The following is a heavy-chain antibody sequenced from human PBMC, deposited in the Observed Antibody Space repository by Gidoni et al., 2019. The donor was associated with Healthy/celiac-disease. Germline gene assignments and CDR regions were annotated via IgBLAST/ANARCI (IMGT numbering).Heavy chain of an antibody. CDR1: GGSISSYY. J-gene: IGHJ5*02. Sequence: QVQLQESVPGLVKPSETLSLTFTVPGGSISSYYWSWIRQPPGKGLEWIGYIYYSGSTNYNPSLKSRVTISVDTSKNQFSLKLSSVTAADTAVYYCARDSSSWFNWFDPWGQGTLVTVSS. D-gene: IGHD6-13*01. CDR2: IYYSGST. CDR3: ARDSSSWFNWFDP. V-gene: IGHV4-59*01.